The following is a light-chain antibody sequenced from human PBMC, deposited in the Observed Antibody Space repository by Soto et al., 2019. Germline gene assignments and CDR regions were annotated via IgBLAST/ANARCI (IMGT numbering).Light chain of an antibody. V-gene: IGLV2-14*01. CDR2: EVS. CDR3: ISYTSSSTWV. CDR1: SSDVGGYNY. J-gene: IGLJ3*02. Sequence: QSVLTQPASVSGSPGQSITISCTGTSSDVGGYNYVSWYQQHPGKAPKLMIYEVSNRPSGVSDRFSGSRSGNTASLTISGLQAEDESDYYCISYTSSSTWVFGGGSKGTGL.